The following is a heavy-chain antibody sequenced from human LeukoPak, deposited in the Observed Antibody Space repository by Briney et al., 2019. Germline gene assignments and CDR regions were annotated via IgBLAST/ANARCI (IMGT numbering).Heavy chain of an antibody. CDR1: GFIFSSYG. J-gene: IGHJ6*02. CDR3: ARDQYFLGYYYGMDV. V-gene: IGHV3-30*02. CDR2: IRYDGSNK. Sequence: PGGSLRLSCAASGFIFSSYGMHWVRQAPGKGLEWVAFIRYDGSNKYYADSVKGRFTISRDNAKNTLYLQMNSLRAEDTAVYYCARDQYFLGYYYGMDVWGQGTTVTVSS. D-gene: IGHD2/OR15-2a*01.